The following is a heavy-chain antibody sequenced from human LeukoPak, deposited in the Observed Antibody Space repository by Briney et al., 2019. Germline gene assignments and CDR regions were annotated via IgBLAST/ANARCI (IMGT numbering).Heavy chain of an antibody. J-gene: IGHJ4*02. D-gene: IGHD3-3*01. CDR3: ARVTRFLVWLSKPYYFDY. CDR1: VYIFTGYY. CDR2: INPNSGGT. Sequence: ASVKLFCKACVYIFTGYYMHGVRQAPGQGLEWMGWINPNSGGTNYAQQFQGRVTMTRDTYISTAYMELSRLRSDDTAVYYCARVTRFLVWLSKPYYFDYWGQGTLVTVSS. V-gene: IGHV1-2*02.